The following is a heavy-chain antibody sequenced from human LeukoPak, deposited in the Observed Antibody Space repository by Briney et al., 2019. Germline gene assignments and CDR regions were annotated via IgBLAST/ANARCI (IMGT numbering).Heavy chain of an antibody. CDR3: ARGRGDHWFDP. CDR2: IYYSGST. Sequence: SETLSLTCTVSGGSISSYYWSWIRQPPGKGLEWIGYIYYSGSTNYNPSLKSRVTISVDTSKNQFSLRLSSVTAADTAVYYCARGRGDHWFDPWGQGTLVTVSS. J-gene: IGHJ5*02. D-gene: IGHD5-24*01. V-gene: IGHV4-59*01. CDR1: GGSISSYY.